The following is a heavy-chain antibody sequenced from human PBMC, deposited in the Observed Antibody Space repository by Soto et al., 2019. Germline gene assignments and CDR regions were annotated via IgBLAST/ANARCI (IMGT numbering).Heavy chain of an antibody. V-gene: IGHV3-53*01. J-gene: IGHJ4*02. D-gene: IGHD3-16*01. CDR3: ARGYWRLGESYYFDY. CDR2: ILTGGDT. CDR1: GFTVSSSY. Sequence: EVQLVESGGGLIQPGGSLRLSCETSGFTVSSSYMSWVRQAPGMGLEWVSVILTGGDTHYADSVKGRFTVSRDNSQNTVYLHMINLRGEDTATYYCARGYWRLGESYYFDYWGQGTLVTVSS.